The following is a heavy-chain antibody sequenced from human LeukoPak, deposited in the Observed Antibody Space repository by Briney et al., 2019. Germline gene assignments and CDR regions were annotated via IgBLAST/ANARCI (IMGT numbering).Heavy chain of an antibody. J-gene: IGHJ4*02. CDR1: GFTFSSYA. CDR2: ISGSGGST. D-gene: IGHD3-9*01. V-gene: IGHV3-23*01. Sequence: GGSLRLSCAASGFTFSSYAMSWVRQAPGKGLEWVSAISGSGGSTYYADSVKGRFTISRDNSKNSLYLQMNSLRTEDTALYYCAKGALTGSYYFDYWGQGTLVTVSS. CDR3: AKGALTGSYYFDY.